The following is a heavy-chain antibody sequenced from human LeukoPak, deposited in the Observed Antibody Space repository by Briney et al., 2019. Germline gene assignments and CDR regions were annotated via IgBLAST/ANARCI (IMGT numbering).Heavy chain of an antibody. CDR3: ASHSGYDTYNWFDP. V-gene: IGHV4-30-4*01. J-gene: IGHJ5*02. D-gene: IGHD5-12*01. CDR2: IYYSGST. Sequence: SETLSLTCAVYGGSFSGYYWSWIRQPPGKGLEWIGYIYYSGSTYYNPSLKSRVTISVDTSKNQFSLKLSSVTAADTAVYYCASHSGYDTYNWFDPWGQGTLVTVSS. CDR1: GGSFSGYY.